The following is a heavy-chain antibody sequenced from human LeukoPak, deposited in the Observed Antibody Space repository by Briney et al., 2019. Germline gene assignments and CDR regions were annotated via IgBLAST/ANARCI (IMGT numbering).Heavy chain of an antibody. CDR1: GFTFSSYA. D-gene: IGHD3-10*01. V-gene: IGHV3-23*01. J-gene: IGHJ5*02. Sequence: GGSLRLSCAASGFTFSSYAMSWVRQAPGKGLEWVSAISGSGGSTYYADSVKGRFTISRDNSKNTLYLQMNSLRAEDTAVYYCAKEEWFGELLPGRNWFDPWGQGTLVTVSS. CDR2: ISGSGGST. CDR3: AKEEWFGELLPGRNWFDP.